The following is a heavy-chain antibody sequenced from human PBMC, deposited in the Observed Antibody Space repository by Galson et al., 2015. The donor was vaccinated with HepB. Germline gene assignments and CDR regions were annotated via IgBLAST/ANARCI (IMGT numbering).Heavy chain of an antibody. Sequence: SLRLSCAASGFTFSSYGMHWVRQAPGKGLEWVAVISNDGSNKYYADSVKGRFTISRDNSKNTLYLQMNSLRAEDTAVYYCERVSGSYDYIWGSYRSNWFDPWGQGTLVTVS. V-gene: IGHV3-33*01. CDR2: ISNDGSNK. CDR3: ERVSGSYDYIWGSYRSNWFDP. CDR1: GFTFSSYG. J-gene: IGHJ5*02. D-gene: IGHD3-16*02.